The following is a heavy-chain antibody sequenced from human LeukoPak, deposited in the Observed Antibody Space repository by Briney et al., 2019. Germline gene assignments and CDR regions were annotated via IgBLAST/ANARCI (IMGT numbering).Heavy chain of an antibody. V-gene: IGHV3-30*01. D-gene: IGHD6-6*01. CDR2: ISYDGSNK. CDR3: ARLRAAQALDY. J-gene: IGHJ4*02. CDR1: GFTFSTYT. Sequence: GGSLRLSCAASGFTFSTYTMHWVRQAPGKGLEWVAVISYDGSNKYYADSVKGRFTISRDNSKNTLYLQMHSLRADDTAVYFCARLRAAQALDYWVQGTLVTVSS.